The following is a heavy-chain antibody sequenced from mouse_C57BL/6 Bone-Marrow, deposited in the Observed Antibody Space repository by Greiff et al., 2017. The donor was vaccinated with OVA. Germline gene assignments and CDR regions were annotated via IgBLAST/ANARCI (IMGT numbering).Heavy chain of an antibody. D-gene: IGHD1-1*01. CDR1: GFNIKNTY. CDR3: ARYDYGSSYWFAY. Sequence: EVQLQQSVAELVRPGASVKLSCTASGFNIKNTYMHWVKQRPEQGLEWIGRIDPANGNTKYAPKFQGKATITADTSFNTAYLQLSSLTSEDTAIYYCARYDYGSSYWFAYWGQGTLVTVSA. J-gene: IGHJ3*01. V-gene: IGHV14-3*01. CDR2: IDPANGNT.